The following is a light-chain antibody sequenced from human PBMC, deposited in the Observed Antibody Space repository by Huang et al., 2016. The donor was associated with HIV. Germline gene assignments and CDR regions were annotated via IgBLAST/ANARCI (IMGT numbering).Light chain of an antibody. CDR1: LSISSW. Sequence: DIQMTQSPSTLSASVGVRVTITCRASLSISSWLAWYQQKPGKAPKRLIYKASSLESGVPSRFSGSGSGTEFTLTISSLQPDDFATYYCQQYTTYFPTFGQGTKLEIK. CDR2: KAS. J-gene: IGKJ2*01. CDR3: QQYTTYFPT. V-gene: IGKV1-5*03.